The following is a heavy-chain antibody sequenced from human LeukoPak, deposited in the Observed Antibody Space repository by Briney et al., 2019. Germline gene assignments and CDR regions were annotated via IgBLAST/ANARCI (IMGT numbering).Heavy chain of an antibody. CDR1: GGTFSSYA. CDR3: ARGRYGGKGYYFDY. J-gene: IGHJ4*02. Sequence: ASVKVSCKASGGTFSSYAISWVRQAPGQGLEWMGGIIPIFGTANYAQKFQGRVTITADESTSTAYMELSSLRSEDTAVYYCARGRYGGKGYYFDYWGQGTLVTASS. D-gene: IGHD4-23*01. CDR2: IIPIFGTA. V-gene: IGHV1-69*13.